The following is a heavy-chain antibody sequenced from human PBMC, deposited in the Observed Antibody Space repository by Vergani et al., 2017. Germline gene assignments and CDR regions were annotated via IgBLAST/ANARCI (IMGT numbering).Heavy chain of an antibody. CDR3: GRGSDNYN. J-gene: IGHJ4*02. V-gene: IGHV3-23*01. D-gene: IGHD5-24*01. CDR2: IKNTDDST. CDR1: GFTFSSHA. Sequence: EVQLLQSEGAVVQPGGSLRLSCVASGFTFSSHAMSWVRQGHGQGLELVSSIKNTDDSTHYADSVKGRFTISRDNSKNTLYLQMNSLRVEDTAVYYCGRGSDNYNWGQGTLVTVSS.